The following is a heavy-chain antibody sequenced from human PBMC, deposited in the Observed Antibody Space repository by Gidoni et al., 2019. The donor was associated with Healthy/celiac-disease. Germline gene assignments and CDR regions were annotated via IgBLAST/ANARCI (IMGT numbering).Heavy chain of an antibody. D-gene: IGHD3-10*01. CDR1: GYTFTSYD. J-gene: IGHJ5*02. CDR2: MNPNSGNT. Sequence: QVQLVQSGAEVKKPGASVKVSCKASGYTFTSYDINWVRQATGQGLEWMGWMNPNSGNTGYAQKFQGRVTMTRNTSISTAYMELSSLRSEDTAVYYCARGRHITMVRGVINYNWFDPWGQGTLVTVSS. CDR3: ARGRHITMVRGVINYNWFDP. V-gene: IGHV1-8*01.